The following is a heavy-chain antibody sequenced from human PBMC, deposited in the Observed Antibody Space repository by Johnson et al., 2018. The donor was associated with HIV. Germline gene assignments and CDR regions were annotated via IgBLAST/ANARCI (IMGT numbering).Heavy chain of an antibody. CDR2: IWYEGSNK. V-gene: IGHV3-33*06. J-gene: IGHJ3*02. Sequence: VQLVESGGGVVQPGRSLRLSCAASGFTFSSYGMHWVSQAPGKGLEWVAVIWYEGSNKYYADSVKGRFRIPIEHSKNTLYLQMNSLRAEATAVYYCAKVGSSSCYARTRLCALDIWGQGTMVTVSS. CDR3: AKVGSSSCYARTRLCALDI. D-gene: IGHD2-2*01. CDR1: GFTFSSYG.